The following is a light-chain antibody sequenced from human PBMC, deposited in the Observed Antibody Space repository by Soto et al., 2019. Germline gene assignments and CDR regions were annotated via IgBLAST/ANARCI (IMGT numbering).Light chain of an antibody. CDR2: DAS. Sequence: DIQITHSPSSLSASVVDRVTITCRASQSISSWLAWYQQKLGRAPRLLIYDASSLESGVPSRFSGSGYGTEFTLTISSLQPDDFATYYCQQYNTYSSLNFGGGTKVDIK. CDR3: QQYNTYSSLN. V-gene: IGKV1-5*01. J-gene: IGKJ4*01. CDR1: QSISSW.